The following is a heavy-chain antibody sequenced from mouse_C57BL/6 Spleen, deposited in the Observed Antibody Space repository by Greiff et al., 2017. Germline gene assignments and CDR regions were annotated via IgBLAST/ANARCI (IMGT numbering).Heavy chain of an antibody. Sequence: VQLQQSGAELVRPGASVTLSCKASGYTFTDYEMHWVKQTPVHGLEWIGAIDPETGGTAYNQKFKGKAILTADKSSSTAYMELRSLTSEDSAVYYCTRGRLLRYFDYWGQGTTLTVSS. V-gene: IGHV1-15*01. CDR2: IDPETGGT. CDR3: TRGRLLRYFDY. J-gene: IGHJ2*01. D-gene: IGHD1-1*01. CDR1: GYTFTDYE.